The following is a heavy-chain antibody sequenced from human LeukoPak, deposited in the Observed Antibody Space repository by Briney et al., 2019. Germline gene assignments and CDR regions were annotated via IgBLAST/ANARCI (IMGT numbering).Heavy chain of an antibody. J-gene: IGHJ3*02. V-gene: IGHV3-23*01. CDR3: AKSQLVGATFALDI. CDR1: GFSFSSYD. CDR2: IRGSWEST. Sequence: GGSLRLSCAASGFSFSSYDMNWVRQAPGKGVEGVSAIRGSWESTFYGDSVRGRFTISRDNSKNTLNLQMNSLRAEDTAVSYCAKSQLVGATFALDISGHGTMVTVSS. D-gene: IGHD1-26*01.